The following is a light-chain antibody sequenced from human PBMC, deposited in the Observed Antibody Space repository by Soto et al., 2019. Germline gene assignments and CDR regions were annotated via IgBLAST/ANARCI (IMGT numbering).Light chain of an antibody. Sequence: DIQMTQSPSTLSATVGDRVTITCRARQSISSWLAWYQQKPGKAPKLLIYKASSLESGVPSRFSGSGSGTEFTLTISCLQPDDFATYYCQQYHSYPFTFGGGTKVEIK. CDR3: QQYHSYPFT. CDR2: KAS. J-gene: IGKJ4*01. CDR1: QSISSW. V-gene: IGKV1-5*03.